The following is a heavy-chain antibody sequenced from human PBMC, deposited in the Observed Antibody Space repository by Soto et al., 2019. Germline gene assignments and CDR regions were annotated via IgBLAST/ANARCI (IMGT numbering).Heavy chain of an antibody. J-gene: IGHJ4*02. Sequence: SVKVSCKASGGTFSSYAISWVRQAPGQGLEWMGGIIPIFGTANYAQKFQGRVTITADESTSTAYMELSSLRSEDTAVYYCASYDYGGNGVDYWGQGTLVTVSS. D-gene: IGHD4-17*01. CDR2: IIPIFGTA. CDR3: ASYDYGGNGVDY. CDR1: GGTFSSYA. V-gene: IGHV1-69*13.